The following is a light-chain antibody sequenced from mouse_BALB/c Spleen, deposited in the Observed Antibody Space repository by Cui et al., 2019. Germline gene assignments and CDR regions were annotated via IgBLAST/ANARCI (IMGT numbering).Light chain of an antibody. CDR3: HQWSSYPWT. CDR2: STS. CDR1: SSVSY. J-gene: IGKJ1*01. Sequence: QIVLTQSPPIIYASLGEEVTLTCSASSSVSYMHWYQQKSGTSPKLLIYSTSNLASGVPSRFSGSGSGTFYSLTISSVEAEDAADYYCHQWSSYPWTFGGGTKLEIK. V-gene: IGKV4-80*01.